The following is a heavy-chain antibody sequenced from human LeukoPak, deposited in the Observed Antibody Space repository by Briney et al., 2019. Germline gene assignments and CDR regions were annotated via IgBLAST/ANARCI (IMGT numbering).Heavy chain of an antibody. D-gene: IGHD6-13*01. CDR1: GGSFGGYY. Sequence: SETLSLTCAVYGGSFGGYYWSWIRQPPGKGLEWIGEINHSGSTNYNPSLKSRVTISVDTSKNQFSLKLSSVTAADTAVYYCARLLRRAAAGRGYNWFDPWGQGTLVTVSS. CDR2: INHSGST. CDR3: ARLLRRAAAGRGYNWFDP. J-gene: IGHJ5*02. V-gene: IGHV4-34*01.